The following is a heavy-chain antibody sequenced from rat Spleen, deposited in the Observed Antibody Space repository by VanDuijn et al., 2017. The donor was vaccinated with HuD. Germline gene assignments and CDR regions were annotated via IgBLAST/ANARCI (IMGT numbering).Heavy chain of an antibody. V-gene: IGHV5-20*01. Sequence: EVQLVESDGGLVQPGRSLKLSCAASGFTFSDYYMAWVRQAPTKGLEWVASISYDGGNTYYRDSVKGRFTISRDNAKSTLYLQMDSLRSEDTATYFCARALTMGHYGDYWGQGVMVTVSS. CDR2: ISYDGGNT. D-gene: IGHD1-7*01. CDR3: ARALTMGHYGDY. J-gene: IGHJ2*01. CDR1: GFTFSDYY.